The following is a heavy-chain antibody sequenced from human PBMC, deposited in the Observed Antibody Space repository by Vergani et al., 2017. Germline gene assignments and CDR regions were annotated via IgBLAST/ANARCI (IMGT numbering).Heavy chain of an antibody. CDR2: ISGSGGST. J-gene: IGHJ6*02. D-gene: IGHD3-22*01. CDR3: AKEDYYDSSGYLTYYGMDV. CDR1: GFTFSSYA. Sequence: VQLVESGGGVVQPGRSLRLSCAASGFTFSSYAMSWVRQAPGKGLEWVSAISGSGGSTYYADSVKGRFTISRDNSKNTLYLQMNSLRAEDTAVYYCAKEDYYDSSGYLTYYGMDVWGQGTTVTVSS. V-gene: IGHV3-23*04.